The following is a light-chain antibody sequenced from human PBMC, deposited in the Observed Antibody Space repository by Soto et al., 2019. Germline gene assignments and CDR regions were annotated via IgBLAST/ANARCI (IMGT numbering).Light chain of an antibody. Sequence: QSALTQPASVSGSPGQSITISCTGTSNDVGGYNYVSWYQQHPGKATKLMIYEVSLRPLGVSNRFSGSRSDNTASLTISGLQAEDEAHYYCSSYASSSTWVFGGGTKLTVL. CDR1: SNDVGGYNY. CDR2: EVS. J-gene: IGLJ3*02. V-gene: IGLV2-14*01. CDR3: SSYASSSTWV.